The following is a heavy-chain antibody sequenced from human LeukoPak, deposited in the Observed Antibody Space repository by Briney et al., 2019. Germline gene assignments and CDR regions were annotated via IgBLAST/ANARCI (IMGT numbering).Heavy chain of an antibody. CDR2: INSDGSST. D-gene: IGHD5-12*01. J-gene: IGHJ4*02. V-gene: IGHV3-74*01. CDR1: GFTFSSYW. Sequence: PGRSLRLSCAASGFTFSSYWMHWVRQAPGKGLVWVSRINSDGSSTSYADSVKGRFTISRDNAKNSLYLQMNSLRAEDTAVYYCARRRGYSGYDLVRGFDYWGQGTLVTVSS. CDR3: ARRRGYSGYDLVRGFDY.